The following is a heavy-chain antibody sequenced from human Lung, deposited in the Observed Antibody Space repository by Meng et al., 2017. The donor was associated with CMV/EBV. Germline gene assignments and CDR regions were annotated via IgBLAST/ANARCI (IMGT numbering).Heavy chain of an antibody. Sequence: GSLRLSCTVSGYSISSPYYWGWIRQPPGMGLEWIGSIYYSGNTYYNPSLKSRVTISVDTSKNQFSLKLSSVTAADTAVYYCARDRRGSYVTGWGYWGQGXLVXVSS. CDR3: ARDRRGSYVTGWGY. CDR2: IYYSGNT. D-gene: IGHD3-16*01. J-gene: IGHJ4*02. V-gene: IGHV4-38-2*02. CDR1: GYSISSPYY.